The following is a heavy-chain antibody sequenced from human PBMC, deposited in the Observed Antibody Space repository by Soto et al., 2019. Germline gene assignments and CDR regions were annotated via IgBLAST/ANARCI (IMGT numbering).Heavy chain of an antibody. CDR2: IWYDGSNK. J-gene: IGHJ3*02. CDR3: ARGQGDIVVVVDAPPDAFDI. V-gene: IGHV3-33*01. D-gene: IGHD2-15*01. Sequence: QVQLVESGGGVVQPGRSLRLSCAASGFTFSSYGMHWVRQAPGKGLEWGAVIWYDGSNKYYADSVKGRFTISRDNSKNTLYLQMNSLRAEDTAVYYCARGQGDIVVVVDAPPDAFDIWGQGTMVTVSS. CDR1: GFTFSSYG.